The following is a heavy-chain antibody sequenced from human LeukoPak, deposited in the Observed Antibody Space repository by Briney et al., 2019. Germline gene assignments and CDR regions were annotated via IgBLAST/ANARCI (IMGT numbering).Heavy chain of an antibody. CDR3: ARERNVLLWFGELLGYFDY. CDR2: INHSGST. V-gene: IGHV4-34*01. D-gene: IGHD3-10*01. J-gene: IGHJ4*02. CDR1: GGSFSGYY. Sequence: SETLSLTCAVYGGSFSGYYWSWIRQPPGKGLEWIGEINHSGSTDYNPSLKSRVTISVDTSKNQFSLKLSSVTAADTAVYYCARERNVLLWFGELLGYFDYWGQGTLVTVSS.